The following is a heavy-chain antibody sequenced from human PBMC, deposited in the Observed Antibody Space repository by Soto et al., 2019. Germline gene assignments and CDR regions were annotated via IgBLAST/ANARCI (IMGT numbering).Heavy chain of an antibody. CDR1: GGSINSGGYY. Sequence: PSETLSLTCTVSGGSINSGGYYWSWIRQPPGQALEYIGYIYKSATTYYNPSFESRVAISLDTSKSQFSLNVTSLTAADTAVYFCARGRYCLTGRCFPNWFDSWGQGTLVTVSS. CDR2: IYKSATT. CDR3: ARGRYCLTGRCFPNWFDS. V-gene: IGHV4-30-4*08. J-gene: IGHJ5*01. D-gene: IGHD2-15*01.